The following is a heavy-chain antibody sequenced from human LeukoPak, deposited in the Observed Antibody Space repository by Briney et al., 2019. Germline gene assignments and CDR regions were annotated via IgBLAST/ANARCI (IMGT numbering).Heavy chain of an antibody. D-gene: IGHD3-16*01. CDR1: GFTFSSYS. CDR2: ISSSSSTI. Sequence: GGSLRLSCAASGFTFSSYSMNWVRQAPGKGLEWVSYISSSSSTIYYADSVKGRFTISRDNAKNSLYLQMNSLRAEDTAVYYCARDVKLRFDGMDVWGQGTTVTVSS. CDR3: ARDVKLRFDGMDV. J-gene: IGHJ6*02. V-gene: IGHV3-48*04.